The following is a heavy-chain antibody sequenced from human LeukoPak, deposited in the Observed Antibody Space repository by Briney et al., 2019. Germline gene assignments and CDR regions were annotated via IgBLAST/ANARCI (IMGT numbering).Heavy chain of an antibody. V-gene: IGHV3-7*01. D-gene: IGHD3-22*01. CDR1: GFTFSSSW. Sequence: GGSLRLSCAASGFTFSSSWMSWVRQTPGKGLEWVANINQDGSEKYSVDSVKGRFTISRDNAKSSLYLQMNSLRADDTAVYYCARDRALYDSRRGYYYTEDDYWGQGTLVIVSS. CDR2: INQDGSEK. J-gene: IGHJ4*02. CDR3: ARDRALYDSRRGYYYTEDDY.